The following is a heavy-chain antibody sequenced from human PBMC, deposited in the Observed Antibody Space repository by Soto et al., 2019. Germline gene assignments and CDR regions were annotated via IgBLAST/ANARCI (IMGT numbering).Heavy chain of an antibody. D-gene: IGHD6-6*01. Sequence: EVQLVESGGGLVKPGGSLRLSCAASGFTFSSYSMNWVRQAPGKGLEWVSSISSSSSYIYYADSVKGRFTISRDNAKNSLYLQMNRLRAEDTAVYYCARTGPAQEYSSSWGGGGRGRACDYWGQGTLVTVSS. V-gene: IGHV3-21*01. CDR2: ISSSSSYI. CDR1: GFTFSSYS. CDR3: ARTGPAQEYSSSWGGGGRGRACDY. J-gene: IGHJ4*02.